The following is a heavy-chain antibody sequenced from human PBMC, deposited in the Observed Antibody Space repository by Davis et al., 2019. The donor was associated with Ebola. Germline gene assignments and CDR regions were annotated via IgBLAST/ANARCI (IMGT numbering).Heavy chain of an antibody. V-gene: IGHV1-46*01. J-gene: IGHJ6*04. CDR2: INPNDGRT. CDR1: GYTFTNYY. Sequence: ASVKVSCKASGYTFTNYYMHWVRQAPGQGLEWMGMINPNDGRTIYAQKFQGRVTMTRNTSISTAYMELSSLRSEDTAVYYCARDSAGTSGGDYYGMDVWGKGTTVTVSS. D-gene: IGHD1-26*01. CDR3: ARDSAGTSGGDYYGMDV.